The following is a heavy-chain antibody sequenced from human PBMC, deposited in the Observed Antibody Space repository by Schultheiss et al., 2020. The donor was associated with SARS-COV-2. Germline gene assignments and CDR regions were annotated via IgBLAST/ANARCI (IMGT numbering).Heavy chain of an antibody. CDR3: AKLKSPVDY. CDR1: GYTFTGYY. V-gene: IGHV1-69*13. D-gene: IGHD2-15*01. CDR2: IIPIFGTA. J-gene: IGHJ4*02. Sequence: SVKVSCKASGYTFTGYYMHWVRQAPGQGLEWMGGIIPIFGTANYAQKFQGRVTITADESTSTAYMELSSLRSEDTAVYYCAKLKSPVDYWGQGTLVTVSS.